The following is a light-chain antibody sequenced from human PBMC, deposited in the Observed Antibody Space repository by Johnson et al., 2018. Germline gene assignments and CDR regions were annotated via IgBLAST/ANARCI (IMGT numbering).Light chain of an antibody. CDR3: GTWDSSLSAGNV. Sequence: QSVLTQPPSVSAAPGQKVTISCSGSSSNIGNNYVSWYQKLPGKAPKLLIYENNKRPSGIPDRFSGSKSGTSATLAITGLQTGDEADYYCGTWDSSLSAGNVFGTGTKVTVL. CDR2: ENN. CDR1: SSNIGNNY. J-gene: IGLJ1*01. V-gene: IGLV1-51*02.